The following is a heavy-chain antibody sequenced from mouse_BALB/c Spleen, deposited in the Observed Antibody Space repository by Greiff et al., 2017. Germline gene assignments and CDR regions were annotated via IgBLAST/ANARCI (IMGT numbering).Heavy chain of an antibody. CDR1: GFNIKDYY. CDR2: IDPENGDT. J-gene: IGHJ2*01. Sequence: VQLQQSGAELVRSGASVKLSCTASGFNIKDYYMHWVKQRPEQGLEWIGWIDPENGDTEYAPKFQGKATMTADKSSSTAYMQLSSLTSEDSAVYYCARVGYDYWGQGTTLTVSS. V-gene: IGHV14-4*02. CDR3: ARVGYDY. D-gene: IGHD2-2*01.